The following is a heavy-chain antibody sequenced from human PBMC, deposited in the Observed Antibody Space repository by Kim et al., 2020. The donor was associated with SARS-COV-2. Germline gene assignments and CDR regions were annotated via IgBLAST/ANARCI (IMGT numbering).Heavy chain of an antibody. CDR1: GGSISSYY. CDR2: IYTSGST. V-gene: IGHV4-4*07. CDR3: ARWLSSYDSSGYRRGYYFDY. D-gene: IGHD3-22*01. J-gene: IGHJ4*02. Sequence: SETLSLTCTVSGGSISSYYWSWIRQPAGKGLEWIGRIYTSGSTNYNPSLKSRVTMSVDTSKNQFSLKLSSVTAADTAVYYCARWLSSYDSSGYRRGYYFDYWGQGTLVTVSS.